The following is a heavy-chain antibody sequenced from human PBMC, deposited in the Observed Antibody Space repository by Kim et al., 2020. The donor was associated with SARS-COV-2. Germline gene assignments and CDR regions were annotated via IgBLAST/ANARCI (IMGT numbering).Heavy chain of an antibody. D-gene: IGHD2-2*01. CDR1: GFTFSSYS. CDR3: ARVSWGVGPAAMYYYYYGMDV. J-gene: IGHJ6*02. Sequence: GGSLRLSCAASGFTFSSYSMNWVRQAPGKGLEWVSSISSSSSYIYYADSVKGRFTISRDNAKNSLYLQMNSLRAEDTAVYYCARVSWGVGPAAMYYYYYGMDVWGQGTTVTVSS. CDR2: ISSSSSYI. V-gene: IGHV3-21*01.